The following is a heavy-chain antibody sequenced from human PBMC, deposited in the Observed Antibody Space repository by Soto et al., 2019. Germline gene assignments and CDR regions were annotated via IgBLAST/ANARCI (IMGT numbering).Heavy chain of an antibody. D-gene: IGHD1-20*01. CDR3: AKDPPITGAIYYYYGMDV. Sequence: QVQLVESGGGVVQPGRSLRLSCAASGFTFSSYGMHWVRQAPGKGLEWVAVISYDGSNKYYADSVKGRFTISRDNSKNTLHLQMNSLRAEDTAVYYCAKDPPITGAIYYYYGMDVWGQGTTVTVSS. CDR1: GFTFSSYG. CDR2: ISYDGSNK. V-gene: IGHV3-30*18. J-gene: IGHJ6*02.